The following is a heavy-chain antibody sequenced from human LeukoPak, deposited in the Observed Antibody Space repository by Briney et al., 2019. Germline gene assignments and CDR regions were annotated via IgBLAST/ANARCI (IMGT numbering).Heavy chain of an antibody. Sequence: GRSLRLSCAASGFTFSSYGMHWVRQAPGKGLEWVAVIWYDGSNKYYADSVKGRFTISRDNSKNTLYLQMNSLRAEDTAVYYCARDVEQQLPPYAFDIWGQGTMVTVSS. CDR2: IWYDGSNK. D-gene: IGHD6-13*01. CDR1: GFTFSSYG. V-gene: IGHV3-33*01. CDR3: ARDVEQQLPPYAFDI. J-gene: IGHJ3*02.